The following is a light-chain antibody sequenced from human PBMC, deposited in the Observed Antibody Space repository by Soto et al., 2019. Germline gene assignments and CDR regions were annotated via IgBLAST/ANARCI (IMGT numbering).Light chain of an antibody. V-gene: IGKV1-17*03. J-gene: IGKJ1*01. CDR1: QGVHNF. CDR3: LQHYRDPWT. CDR2: GAN. Sequence: IQMTQSQSAMSASLGVRVTITGRASQGVHNFLVWFQQKRGKVPQRLIFGANTLHRGVPFRFSGSGCGTEFTLTSSSMQPEDFATYYFLQHYRDPWTFGPGTKLDIK.